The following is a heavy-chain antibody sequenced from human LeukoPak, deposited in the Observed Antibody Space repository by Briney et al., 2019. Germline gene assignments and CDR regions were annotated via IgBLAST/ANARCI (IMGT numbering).Heavy chain of an antibody. CDR3: ARVGIAAAGTQYYYYYYMDV. J-gene: IGHJ6*03. Sequence: SETLSLTCTVSGGSISSSSYYWGWIRQPPGKGLEWIGSIYYSGSTYYNPSLKSRVTISVDTSKNQFSLKLSSVTAADMAVYYCARVGIAAAGTQYYYYYYMDVWGKGTTVTVSS. CDR1: GGSISSSSYY. V-gene: IGHV4-39*07. D-gene: IGHD6-13*01. CDR2: IYYSGST.